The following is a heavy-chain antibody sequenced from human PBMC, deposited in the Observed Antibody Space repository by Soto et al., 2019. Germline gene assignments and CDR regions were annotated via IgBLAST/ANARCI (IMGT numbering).Heavy chain of an antibody. CDR1: GYTFSTYA. D-gene: IGHD1-1*01. J-gene: IGHJ6*02. V-gene: IGHV1-3*01. CDR2: LNGGTGQT. CDR3: ARGKGMEENYFSYGLDI. Sequence: ASVKVSCKASGYTFSTYAMHWVRQAPGQSLEWMGWLNGGTGQTRYSQKFQDRVIITRDTSASTGYMELSGLTSEDTAVYYCARGKGMEENYFSYGLDIWGQGTTVTVSS.